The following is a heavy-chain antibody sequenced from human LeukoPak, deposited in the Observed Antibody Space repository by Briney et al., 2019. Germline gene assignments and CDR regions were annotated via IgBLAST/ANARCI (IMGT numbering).Heavy chain of an antibody. CDR3: ARDPRVGMHRDSSGYYEYYFDY. Sequence: GGSLRLSCAASGFTFSSYGMHWVRQAPGKGLEWVAVIWYDGSNKYYADSVKGRFTISRDNSKNTLYLQMNSLRAEDTAVYYCARDPRVGMHRDSSGYYEYYFDYWGQGTLVTVSS. V-gene: IGHV3-33*01. D-gene: IGHD3-22*01. J-gene: IGHJ4*02. CDR2: IWYDGSNK. CDR1: GFTFSSYG.